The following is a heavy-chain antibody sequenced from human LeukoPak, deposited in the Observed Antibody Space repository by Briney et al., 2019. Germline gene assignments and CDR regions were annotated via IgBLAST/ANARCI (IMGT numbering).Heavy chain of an antibody. D-gene: IGHD1-26*01. CDR1: GFTFSAYS. J-gene: IGHJ4*02. Sequence: PGGSLRLSCAASGFTFSAYSINWVRQAPGKGLEWVSYITTSSTTIYYADSVKGRFTISRDSAKNSLYLEMNSLRDEDTAVYYCARGSVGSTKRYYFDYWGQGTLVTVSS. V-gene: IGHV3-48*02. CDR3: ARGSVGSTKRYYFDY. CDR2: ITTSSTTI.